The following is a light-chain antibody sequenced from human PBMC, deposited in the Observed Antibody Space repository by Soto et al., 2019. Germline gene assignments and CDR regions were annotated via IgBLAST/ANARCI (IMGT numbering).Light chain of an antibody. CDR3: QQYDNLPLT. CDR2: DAS. Sequence: DNQMPQSPSSLSAAVGDRVTLTSQASQDIKNYLNWYQQKSGKAPKLLIYDASDLETGVPSRFSGSGSGTDFTFTINSLQPEDIATYYCQQYDNLPLTFGGGTKVDIK. V-gene: IGKV1-33*01. J-gene: IGKJ4*01. CDR1: QDIKNY.